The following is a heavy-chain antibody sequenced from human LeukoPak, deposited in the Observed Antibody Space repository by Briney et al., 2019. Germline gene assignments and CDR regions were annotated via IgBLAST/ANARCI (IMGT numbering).Heavy chain of an antibody. D-gene: IGHD3-3*01. CDR2: IYSGGST. V-gene: IGHV3-66*02. Sequence: GGSLRLSCAPSGFTVSSNYMSWVRQAPGKGLEWVSVIYSGGSTYYADSVKGRFTISRDNSKNTLYLQMNSLRAEDTAVYYCAREYYDFWSGSFQHWGQGTLVTVSS. J-gene: IGHJ1*01. CDR1: GFTVSSNY. CDR3: AREYYDFWSGSFQH.